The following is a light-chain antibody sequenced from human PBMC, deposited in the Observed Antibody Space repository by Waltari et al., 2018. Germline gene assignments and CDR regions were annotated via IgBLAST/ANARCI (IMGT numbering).Light chain of an antibody. J-gene: IGLJ3*02. CDR3: ASYVSSSTLEL. CDR2: DVS. CDR1: SSDVGAYNY. V-gene: IGLV2-14*03. Sequence: QSALTQPAPVSGSPGKSITISCTGSSSDVGAYNYVSWYQQNPGKTPRLIILDVSNRPAGVSQRLSGSKSGSTASLTISCLQAEDEADYYCASYVSSSTLELFGGGTSLTVL.